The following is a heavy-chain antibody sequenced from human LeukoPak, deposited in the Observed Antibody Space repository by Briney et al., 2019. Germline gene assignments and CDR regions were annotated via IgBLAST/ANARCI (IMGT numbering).Heavy chain of an antibody. CDR3: ARDVVAARGSFDY. Sequence: SETLSLTCTVSGDSISGFYWSWIRQAAGKGLEWIGHIYTSGSTNYNPSLKSRVTMSVDMSKNQFSLKLRSVTAADTAVYYCARDVVAARGSFDYWGQGTLVTVSS. V-gene: IGHV4-4*07. CDR2: IYTSGST. J-gene: IGHJ4*02. D-gene: IGHD2-2*01. CDR1: GDSISGFY.